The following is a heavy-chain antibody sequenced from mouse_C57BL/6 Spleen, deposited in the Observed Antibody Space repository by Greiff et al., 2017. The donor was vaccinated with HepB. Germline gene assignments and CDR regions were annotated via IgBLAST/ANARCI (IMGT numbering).Heavy chain of an antibody. CDR2: IDPSDSYT. CDR1: GYTFTSYW. Sequence: QVQLQQPGAELVKPGASVKLSCKASGYTFTSYWMQWVKQRPGQGLEWIGEIDPSDSYTNYNQKFKGKATLTVDTSSSTAYMQLSSLTSEDSAVYYCARKNYYGSFAYWGQGTLVTVSA. CDR3: ARKNYYGSFAY. J-gene: IGHJ3*01. V-gene: IGHV1-50*01. D-gene: IGHD1-1*01.